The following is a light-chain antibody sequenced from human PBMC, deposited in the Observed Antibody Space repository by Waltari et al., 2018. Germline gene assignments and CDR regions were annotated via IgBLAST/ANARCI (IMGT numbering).Light chain of an antibody. CDR3: SSYSTSITPYV. V-gene: IGLV2-14*03. CDR2: DVS. Sequence: SALTQPAAVPGSPGQSITLSCTGTSSHLGGYNHVTWYQQHPGKAPKLIIYDVSSRPSGVSNRFFGSKSGNTASLTISGLQAEDEAVYFCSSYSTSITPYVFGTGTKVTVL. J-gene: IGLJ1*01. CDR1: SSHLGGYNH.